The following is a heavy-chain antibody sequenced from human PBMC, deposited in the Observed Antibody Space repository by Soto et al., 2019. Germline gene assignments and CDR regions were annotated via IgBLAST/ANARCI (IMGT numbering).Heavy chain of an antibody. CDR1: GFTFSSYS. Sequence: SLRLSCAASGFTFSSYSMNWVRQAPGKGLEWVSYISSSSSTIYYADSVKGRFTISRDNAKNSLYLHMNSLRADDTAMYYCARAGNTWFGESLQDYWGQGTLVTVSS. D-gene: IGHD3-10*01. CDR3: ARAGNTWFGESLQDY. CDR2: ISSSSSTI. J-gene: IGHJ4*02. V-gene: IGHV3-48*04.